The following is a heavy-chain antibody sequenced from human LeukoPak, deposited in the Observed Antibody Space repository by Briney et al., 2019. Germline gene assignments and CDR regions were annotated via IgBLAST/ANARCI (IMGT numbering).Heavy chain of an antibody. CDR2: IYYSGST. CDR3: ARVKVAGHFDY. V-gene: IGHV4-59*01. Sequence: PSETLSLTCTVSGGSISSYYWSWVRQPPGKGLEWIGYIYYSGSTNYNPSLKSRVTISVDTSKNQFSLKLSSVTAADTVVYYCARVKVAGHFDYWGQGTLVTVSS. D-gene: IGHD6-19*01. CDR1: GGSISSYY. J-gene: IGHJ4*02.